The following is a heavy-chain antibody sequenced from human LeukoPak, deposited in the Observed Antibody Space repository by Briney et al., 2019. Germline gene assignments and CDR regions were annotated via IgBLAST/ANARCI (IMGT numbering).Heavy chain of an antibody. V-gene: IGHV4-4*02. D-gene: IGHD3-22*01. Sequence: SGTLSLTCAVSGGSISSSNWWSWVRQPPGKGLEWIGYIYYSGSTNYNPSLKSRVTISVDTSKNQFSLKLSSVTAADTAVYYCARARYYYDSSGYYSDYYYYMDVWGKGTTVTVSS. CDR1: GGSISSSNW. J-gene: IGHJ6*03. CDR2: IYYSGST. CDR3: ARARYYYDSSGYYSDYYYYMDV.